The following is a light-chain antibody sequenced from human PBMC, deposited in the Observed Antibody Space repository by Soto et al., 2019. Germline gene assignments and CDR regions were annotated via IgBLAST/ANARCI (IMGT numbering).Light chain of an antibody. CDR2: DAS. J-gene: IGKJ4*01. CDR3: QQRSNWPLT. Sequence: EIVLTQSPATLSLSPLERARLSCMASQSVSSYLAWYQQKPGQAPRLLIYDASNRATGIPARFSGSGSGTDFTLTISSLEPEDFAVYYCQQRSNWPLTFGGGTKVDIK. CDR1: QSVSSY. V-gene: IGKV3-11*01.